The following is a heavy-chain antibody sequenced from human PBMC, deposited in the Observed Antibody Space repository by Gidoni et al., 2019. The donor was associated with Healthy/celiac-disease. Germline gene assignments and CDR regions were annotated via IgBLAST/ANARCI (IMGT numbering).Heavy chain of an antibody. CDR1: GGPLSRSY. CDR3: AGHPHVYSGYDFSGWFDP. V-gene: IGHV4-59*07. Sequence: QVQLQESGPGLVKPSHTLSLTCPLPGGPLSRSYCSWIRQPPGKGLEWIGYIYYSGSTNYNPSLKSRVTISVDTSKNQYSLKLSYVTAADTAVYYCAGHPHVYSGYDFSGWFDPWGQGTLVTVSS. D-gene: IGHD5-12*01. J-gene: IGHJ5*02. CDR2: IYYSGST.